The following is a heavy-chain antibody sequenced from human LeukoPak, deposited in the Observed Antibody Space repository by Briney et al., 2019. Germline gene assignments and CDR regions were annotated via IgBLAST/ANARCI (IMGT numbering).Heavy chain of an antibody. CDR2: ISSSSSYI. CDR3: ARSSPSGVLFDY. Sequence: GGSLRLSCAASGFTVSNKYMTWVRQAPGKGLEWVSSISSSSSYIYYADSVKGRFTISRDNAKNSLYLQMNSLRAEDTAVYYCARSSPSGVLFDYWGQGTLVTVSS. J-gene: IGHJ4*02. D-gene: IGHD2-8*01. CDR1: GFTVSNKY. V-gene: IGHV3-21*01.